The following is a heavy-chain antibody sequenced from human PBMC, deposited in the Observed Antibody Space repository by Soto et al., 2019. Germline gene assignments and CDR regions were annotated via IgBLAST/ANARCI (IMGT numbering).Heavy chain of an antibody. CDR1: GYTFTGYY. V-gene: IGHV1-2*02. CDR3: ARAGSIAAGDDCDY. CDR2: INPNSGGT. Sequence: GASVKVSCKASGYTFTGYYMHWVRQAPGQGLEWMGWINPNSGGTNYAQKFQGRVTMTRDTSISTAYMELSRLRSEDTAVYYCARAGSIAAGDDCDYWGQGTLVTVSS. J-gene: IGHJ4*02. D-gene: IGHD6-6*01.